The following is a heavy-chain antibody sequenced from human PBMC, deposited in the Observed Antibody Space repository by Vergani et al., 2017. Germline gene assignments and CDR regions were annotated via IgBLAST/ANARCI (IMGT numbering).Heavy chain of an antibody. CDR3: ASDSIVGATGGYYYCYGMYV. V-gene: IGHV1-2*02. CDR1: GYTFTGYN. J-gene: IGHJ6*02. D-gene: IGHD1-26*01. Sequence: QVQLGQSGAEVKKPGASVKVSCKASGYTFTGYNMHWARQAPGQGLEWMGWINPNSGGTNYAQKIQGRVTMTRDTSISTAYMELSRLRSDDTAVYYCASDSIVGATGGYYYCYGMYVWTQGTTVTVSS. CDR2: INPNSGGT.